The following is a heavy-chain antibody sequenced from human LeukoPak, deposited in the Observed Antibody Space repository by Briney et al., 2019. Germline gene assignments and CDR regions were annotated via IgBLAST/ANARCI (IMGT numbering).Heavy chain of an antibody. J-gene: IGHJ4*02. Sequence: SETLSLTCTVSGVSISSYYWSWIRQPPGKGLEWIGYIYYSGSTNYNPSLKSRVTISVDTSKNQFSLKLSSVTAADTAVYYCASSQGFGSSGYFDYWGQGTLVTVSS. CDR2: IYYSGST. V-gene: IGHV4-59*01. CDR1: GVSISSYY. D-gene: IGHD3-22*01. CDR3: ASSQGFGSSGYFDY.